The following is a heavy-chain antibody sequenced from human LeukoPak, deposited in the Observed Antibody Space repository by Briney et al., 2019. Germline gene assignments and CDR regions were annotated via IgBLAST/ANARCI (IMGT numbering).Heavy chain of an antibody. V-gene: IGHV3-53*01. D-gene: IGHD2-15*01. CDR1: GFIAGYNY. CDR2: IYRGDT. Sequence: PGGSLRLSCEVSGFIAGYNYMSWVRQAPGKGLEWVSVIYRGDTYYADSVKGRFTISRDDSKNTVFLQMNNLRVEDTAEYFCASYYCSSGSCYFDPWGQETLVTVSS. J-gene: IGHJ4*02. CDR3: ASYYCSSGSCYFDP.